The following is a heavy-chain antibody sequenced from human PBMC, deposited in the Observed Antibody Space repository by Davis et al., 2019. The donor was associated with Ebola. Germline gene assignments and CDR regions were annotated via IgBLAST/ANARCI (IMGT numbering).Heavy chain of an antibody. V-gene: IGHV3-21*01. CDR1: GFSSSSYT. CDR2: ISVNSVYI. D-gene: IGHD3-10*01. J-gene: IGHJ4*02. Sequence: PGGSLRLACPAPGFSSSSYTMNWVRQAPGKGLEWVSSISVNSVYIYYADSVKGRFTISRDNAKNSLYLQMNSLRAADTAVYYCAREGYYYGSGSYYIWGQGTLVTVSS. CDR3: AREGYYYGSGSYYI.